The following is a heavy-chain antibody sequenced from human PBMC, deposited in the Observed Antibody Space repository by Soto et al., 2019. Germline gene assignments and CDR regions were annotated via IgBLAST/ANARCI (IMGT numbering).Heavy chain of an antibody. Sequence: SLRLSCAASGFTFSSYAMHWVRQAPGKGLKWVAVISYDGSNKYYADSVKGRFTISRDNSKNTLYLQMNSLRAEDTAVYYCARAVRYSSGWLYYYYYGMDVWGQGTTVTVSS. J-gene: IGHJ6*02. CDR3: ARAVRYSSGWLYYYYYGMDV. CDR1: GFTFSSYA. D-gene: IGHD6-19*01. V-gene: IGHV3-30-3*01. CDR2: ISYDGSNK.